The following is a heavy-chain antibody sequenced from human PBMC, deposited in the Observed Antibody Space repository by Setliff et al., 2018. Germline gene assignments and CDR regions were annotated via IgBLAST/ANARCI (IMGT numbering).Heavy chain of an antibody. CDR1: GFTFTDYG. V-gene: IGHV1-18*01. Sequence: ASVKVSCKSSGFTFTDYGITWVRQVPGQGLEWMGWINNYNFNTQYAQKFQGRVTVTTDTSTTTAYMELRSLRADDTAVYYRARINFYVSSGYYYVPELWGQGTTVTVSS. D-gene: IGHD3-22*01. J-gene: IGHJ4*02. CDR2: INNYNFNT. CDR3: ARINFYVSSGYYYVPEL.